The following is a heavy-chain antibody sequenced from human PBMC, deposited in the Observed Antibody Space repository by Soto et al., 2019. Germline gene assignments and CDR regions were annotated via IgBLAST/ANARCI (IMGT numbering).Heavy chain of an antibody. CDR3: TTGTFYSGSIHAFDI. V-gene: IGHV3-15*01. D-gene: IGHD1-26*01. CDR1: GFTFSNAW. CDR2: IKSKTDGRTA. Sequence: GGSLRLSCAASGFTFSNAWMSWVRQAPGKGLEWVGRIKSKTDGRTADYAAPVKGRFIIPRDDSKNTLYLQMNSLKTEETAVYYCTTGTFYSGSIHAFDIWGQGTMVTVSS. J-gene: IGHJ3*02.